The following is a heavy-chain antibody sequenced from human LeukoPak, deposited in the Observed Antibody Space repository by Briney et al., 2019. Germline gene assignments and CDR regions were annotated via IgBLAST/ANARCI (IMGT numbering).Heavy chain of an antibody. Sequence: SETLSLTCTVSGGSSSSSSYYWGWIRQPPGKGLEWNGSIYYSGSTYYNPSLKSRVTISVDTSKNQFSLKLSSVTAADTAVYYCAIRGTKTTVTAFDYWGQGTLVTVSS. CDR1: GGSSSSSSYY. D-gene: IGHD4-17*01. V-gene: IGHV4-39*01. J-gene: IGHJ4*02. CDR3: AIRGTKTTVTAFDY. CDR2: IYYSGST.